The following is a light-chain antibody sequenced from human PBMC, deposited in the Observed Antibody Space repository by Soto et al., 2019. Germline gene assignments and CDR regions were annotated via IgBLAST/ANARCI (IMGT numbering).Light chain of an antibody. CDR3: QQYGGSPIT. CDR2: GAS. CDR1: QTVSITY. Sequence: VLTQSPGTLSLSPGESATLSCRASQTVSITYLTWYQQKPGQAPTLLMSGASSRASGVPVRFSGSGSGTDFTLTITRLEPEDFALYYCQQYGGSPITVGLGTRLEIK. J-gene: IGKJ5*01. V-gene: IGKV3-20*01.